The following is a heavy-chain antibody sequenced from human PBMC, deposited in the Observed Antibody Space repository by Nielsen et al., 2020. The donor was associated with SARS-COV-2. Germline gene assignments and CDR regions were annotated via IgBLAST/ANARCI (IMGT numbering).Heavy chain of an antibody. CDR1: GFTFSSYA. V-gene: IGHV3-30-3*01. J-gene: IGHJ4*02. CDR3: ARSRSGSYMYYFDY. CDR2: ISYDGSNK. Sequence: SLKISCAASGFTFSSYAMHWVRQAPGKGLEWVAVISYDGSNKYYVDSVKGRFTISRDNSKNTLYLQMNSLRAEDTAVYYCARSRSGSYMYYFDYWGQGTLVTVSS. D-gene: IGHD3-10*01.